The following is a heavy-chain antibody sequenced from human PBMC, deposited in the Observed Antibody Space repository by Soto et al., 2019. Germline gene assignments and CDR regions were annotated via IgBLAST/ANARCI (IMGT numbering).Heavy chain of an antibody. D-gene: IGHD1-26*01. J-gene: IGHJ4*02. Sequence: QVQLQESGPGVVEPSQTLSLTCTVSGGSINNNGYFWRWIRQPPGSGLEWIGHIDNSGSTYSNPSLKSRLTISVDTSKNQVALKLSSVTAADTAVYYCARGPSGDTVDYWGQGTLVTVSS. CDR2: IDNSGST. CDR3: ARGPSGDTVDY. V-gene: IGHV4-30-4*01. CDR1: GGSINNNGYF.